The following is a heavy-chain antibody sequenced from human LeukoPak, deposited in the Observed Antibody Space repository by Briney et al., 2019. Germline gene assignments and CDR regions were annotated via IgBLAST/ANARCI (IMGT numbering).Heavy chain of an antibody. Sequence: GESLKISCKGSGYSFTSYWIGWLRQMPGKGLEWMGIIYPGDSDTRYSPSFQGQVTISADKSISTAYLQWSSLKASDTAMYYCARGYCSGGSCLDAFDIWGQGTMVTVSS. V-gene: IGHV5-51*01. J-gene: IGHJ3*02. CDR3: ARGYCSGGSCLDAFDI. CDR1: GYSFTSYW. D-gene: IGHD2-15*01. CDR2: IYPGDSDT.